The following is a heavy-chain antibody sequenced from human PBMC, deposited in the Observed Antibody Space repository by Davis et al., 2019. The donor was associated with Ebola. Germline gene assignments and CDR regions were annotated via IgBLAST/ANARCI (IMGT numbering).Heavy chain of an antibody. Sequence: GGSLRLSCAASGFTFSSYSMNWVRQAPGKGLEWVSSISSSSSYIYYADSVKGRFTISRDNSKTTLYLQMNSLRANDTAVYYCAKGNRVTYQYDSGDDYWGQGTLVTVSS. CDR3: AKGNRVTYQYDSGDDY. CDR2: ISSSSSYI. CDR1: GFTFSSYS. V-gene: IGHV3-21*04. J-gene: IGHJ4*02. D-gene: IGHD3-22*01.